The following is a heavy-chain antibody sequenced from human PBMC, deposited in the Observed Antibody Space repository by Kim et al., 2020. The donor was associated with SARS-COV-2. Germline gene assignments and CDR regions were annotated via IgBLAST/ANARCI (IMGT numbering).Heavy chain of an antibody. CDR3: ARDKGYSSGYGLDV. CDR1: GFTFGSYD. CDR2: IWSDGSNE. Sequence: GGSLRLSCAASGFTFGSYDMHWVRQAPGKGLAWVAVIWSDGSNEYYADSVKGRFTISRDNFKSTLYLQMNSLRAEDTAVYYCARDKGYSSGYGLDVWGQG. J-gene: IGHJ6*02. V-gene: IGHV3-33*01. D-gene: IGHD5-18*01.